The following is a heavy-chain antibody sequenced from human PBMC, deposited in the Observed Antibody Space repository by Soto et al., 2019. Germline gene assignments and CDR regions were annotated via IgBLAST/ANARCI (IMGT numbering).Heavy chain of an antibody. Sequence: PGGSLRLSCAASGFTFSSYGMHWVRQAPGKGLEWVAVIWYDGSNKYYADSVKGRFTISRDNSKNTLYLQMNSLRAEDTAVYYCARNRADSSGYYRYDAFDIWGQGTMVTVSS. CDR3: ARNRADSSGYYRYDAFDI. CDR2: IWYDGSNK. V-gene: IGHV3-33*01. D-gene: IGHD3-22*01. J-gene: IGHJ3*02. CDR1: GFTFSSYG.